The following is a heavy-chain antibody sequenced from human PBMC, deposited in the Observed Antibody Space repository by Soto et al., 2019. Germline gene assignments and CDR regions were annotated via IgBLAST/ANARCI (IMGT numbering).Heavy chain of an antibody. J-gene: IGHJ6*02. CDR2: INPDSGVT. V-gene: IGHV1-2*02. CDR3: ARYRGVRDV. CDR1: GYTFTSYY. D-gene: IGHD2-8*01. Sequence: QVQLVQSGAEVKKPGASVKVSCKASGYTFTSYYMHWVRQAPGQGLEWMGWINPDSGVTYYPHKFQDRVTMTRDTSISTAYMELSRLTSDDTAIYYCARYRGVRDVWGQGTAVIVSS.